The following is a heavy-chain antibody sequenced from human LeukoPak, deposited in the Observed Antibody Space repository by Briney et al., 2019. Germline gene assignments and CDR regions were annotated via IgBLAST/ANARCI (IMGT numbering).Heavy chain of an antibody. Sequence: SVKVSCKASGYTFTSYDISWVRQAPGQGLEWMGGIIPIFGTANYAQKFQGRVTITTDESTSTAYMELSSLRSEDTAVYYCARSALYSSSSFAFDIWGQGTMVTVSS. V-gene: IGHV1-69*05. CDR1: GYTFTSYD. CDR3: ARSALYSSSSFAFDI. D-gene: IGHD6-6*01. J-gene: IGHJ3*02. CDR2: IIPIFGTA.